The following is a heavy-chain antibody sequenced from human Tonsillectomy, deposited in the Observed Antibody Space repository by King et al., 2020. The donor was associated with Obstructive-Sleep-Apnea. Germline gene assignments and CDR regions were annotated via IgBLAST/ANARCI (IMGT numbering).Heavy chain of an antibody. Sequence: VQLVESGGGLVQPGGSLRLSCAASGFTVSSSYMSWVRQAPGKGLEWVSVIYSGGSTYYADSVKGRFTISRDNSKNTLDLQMNSLRGEDTAVDYCARDRGLTTLGEYYYGMDVWGQGTTVTVSS. J-gene: IGHJ6*02. CDR1: GFTVSSSY. D-gene: IGHD3-10*01. CDR2: IYSGGST. CDR3: ARDRGLTTLGEYYYGMDV. V-gene: IGHV3-66*01.